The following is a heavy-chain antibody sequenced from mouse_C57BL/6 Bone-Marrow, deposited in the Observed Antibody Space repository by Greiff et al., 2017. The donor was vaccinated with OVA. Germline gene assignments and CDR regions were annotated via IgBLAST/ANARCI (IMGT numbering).Heavy chain of an antibody. D-gene: IGHD1-1*01. Sequence: QVQLQQPGAELVRPGTSVKLSCKASGYTFTSYWMHWVKQRPGQGLEWIGVIDPSDSYTNYNQKFKGKATLTVDTSSSTAYMQLSSLTSEDSAVYYCARERFTTGGYFDVWGTGTTVTVSS. J-gene: IGHJ1*03. CDR3: ARERFTTGGYFDV. CDR2: IDPSDSYT. V-gene: IGHV1-59*01. CDR1: GYTFTSYW.